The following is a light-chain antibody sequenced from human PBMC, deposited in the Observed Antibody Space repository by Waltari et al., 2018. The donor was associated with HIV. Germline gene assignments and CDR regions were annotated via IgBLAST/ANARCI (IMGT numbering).Light chain of an antibody. CDR1: QSIGSN. CDR2: YAS. Sequence: EIVLTQSPDFQSVTPKEKVTITCRASQSIGSNLHWYQQKPDQSPKLLIKYASRSFSGVPSRFSGSGSVTDFTLTISRLEAEDAATYYCHQSSGLPHTFGQGTKLEIK. CDR3: HQSSGLPHT. J-gene: IGKJ2*01. V-gene: IGKV6-21*01.